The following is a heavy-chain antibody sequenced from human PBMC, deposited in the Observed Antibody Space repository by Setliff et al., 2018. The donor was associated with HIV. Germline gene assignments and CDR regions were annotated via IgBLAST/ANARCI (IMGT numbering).Heavy chain of an antibody. CDR3: ARGGGGYNFWSGYPSFDY. V-gene: IGHV1-8*02. Sequence: ASVKVSCKASGYTFTSYDINWVRQATGQGLEWMGWMNPNSDNTGYAQKFQGRVTMTRNTSISTAYMELSSLRSEDTAVYYCARGGGGYNFWSGYPSFDYWGQGTLVTVSS. CDR2: MNPNSDNT. D-gene: IGHD3-3*01. J-gene: IGHJ4*02. CDR1: GYTFTSYD.